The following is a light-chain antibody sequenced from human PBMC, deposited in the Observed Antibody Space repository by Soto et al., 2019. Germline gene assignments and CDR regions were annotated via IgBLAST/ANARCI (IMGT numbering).Light chain of an antibody. CDR2: AAS. J-gene: IGKJ5*01. Sequence: DIQMTQSPSSLSAYLGDRVTITCRASQSISSYLNWYQQKPGKAPKLLIYAASSLQSGVPSRFSGSGSGTDFTLTISSLQPEDFATYYCQQSYSTPITFGQGTRLEIK. CDR1: QSISSY. V-gene: IGKV1-39*01. CDR3: QQSYSTPIT.